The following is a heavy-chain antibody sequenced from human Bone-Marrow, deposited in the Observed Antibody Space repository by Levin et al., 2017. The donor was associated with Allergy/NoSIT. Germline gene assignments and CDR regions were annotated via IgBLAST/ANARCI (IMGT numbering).Heavy chain of an antibody. D-gene: IGHD3-3*01. J-gene: IGHJ6*03. CDR3: GFDFWSGTEDNMDV. Sequence: GGSLRLSCAASGFTFSGLDIHWVRQASGKGLEWVGRITDKASGYATAYISSVQGRFTVSRDDSKNTAYLQMNNLETEDTAVYYCGFDFWSGTEDNMDVWGKGTTVTVSS. CDR1: GFTFSGLD. V-gene: IGHV3-73*01. CDR2: ITDKASGYAT.